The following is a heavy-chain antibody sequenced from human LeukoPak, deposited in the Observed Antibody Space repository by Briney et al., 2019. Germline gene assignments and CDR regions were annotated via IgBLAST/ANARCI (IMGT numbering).Heavy chain of an antibody. D-gene: IGHD3-22*01. CDR2: INVGNANT. V-gene: IGHV1-3*01. CDR3: ARVPYYYDNNWFDP. J-gene: IGHJ5*02. Sequence: ASVKVSCKASGGTFISYAISWVRQAPGQRLEWMGWINVGNANTKYSQKLQGRVTITRDTSASTAYMELSTLRSEDTAVYYCARVPYYYDNNWFDPWGQGTLVTVSS. CDR1: GGTFISYA.